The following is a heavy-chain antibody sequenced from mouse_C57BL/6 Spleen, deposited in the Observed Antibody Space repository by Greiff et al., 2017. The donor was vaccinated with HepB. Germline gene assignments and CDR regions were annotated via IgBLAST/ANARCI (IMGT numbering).Heavy chain of an antibody. CDR3: TRDRGTPYWYFDV. Sequence: EVQRVESGEGLVKPGGSLKLSCAASGFTFSSYAMSWVRQTPEKRLEWVAYISSGGDYIYYADTVKGRFTISRDNARNTLYLQMSSLKSEDTAMYYCTRDRGTPYWYFDVWGTGTTVTVSS. V-gene: IGHV5-9-1*02. CDR1: GFTFSSYA. J-gene: IGHJ1*03. CDR2: ISSGGDYI. D-gene: IGHD3-3*01.